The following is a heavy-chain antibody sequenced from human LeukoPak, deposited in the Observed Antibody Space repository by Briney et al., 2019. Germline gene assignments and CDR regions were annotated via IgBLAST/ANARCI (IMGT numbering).Heavy chain of an antibody. J-gene: IGHJ4*02. V-gene: IGHV4-39*07. CDR2: IYYSGTT. CDR1: GGLISISTYY. CDR3: ASHYGSGSFYSPFDY. D-gene: IGHD3-10*01. Sequence: SETLSLTCTVSGGLISISTYYWGWIRQPPGKGLEWIGSIYYSGTTHYNPSLKSRVTIAVDTSKNQFSLKLISVTAADTAVYYCASHYGSGSFYSPFDYWGQGTLVTVSS.